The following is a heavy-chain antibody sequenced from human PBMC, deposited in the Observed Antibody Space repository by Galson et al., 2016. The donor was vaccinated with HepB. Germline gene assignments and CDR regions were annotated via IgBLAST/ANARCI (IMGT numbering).Heavy chain of an antibody. Sequence: SETLSLTCSVSGGSISSSGYYWGWIRQPPGKGLEWIGSLYYTGTTNYNPSLKSRVTISVDTSKTQFSLEVTSVTAADTAVYYCARQGGVTNLWGQGTLVTVSS. CDR3: ARQGGVTNL. J-gene: IGHJ4*02. CDR2: LYYTGTT. D-gene: IGHD4-17*01. CDR1: GGSISSSGYY. V-gene: IGHV4-39*01.